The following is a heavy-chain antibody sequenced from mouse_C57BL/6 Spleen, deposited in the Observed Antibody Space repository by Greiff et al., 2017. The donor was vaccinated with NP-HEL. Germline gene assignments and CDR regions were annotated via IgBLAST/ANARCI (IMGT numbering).Heavy chain of an antibody. D-gene: IGHD1-1*01. CDR2: IHPNSGST. CDR1: GYTFTSYW. CDR3: ARLLRDYFDY. J-gene: IGHJ2*01. Sequence: QVQLQQPGAELVKPGASVKLSCKASGYTFTSYWMHWVKQRPGQGLEWIGMIHPNSGSTNYNEKFKSKATLTVDKSSSKAYMQLSSLTSEDSAVYYCARLLRDYFDYWGQGTTLTVSS. V-gene: IGHV1-64*01.